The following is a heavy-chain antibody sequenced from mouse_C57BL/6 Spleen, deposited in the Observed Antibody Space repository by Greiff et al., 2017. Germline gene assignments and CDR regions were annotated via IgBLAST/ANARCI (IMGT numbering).Heavy chain of an antibody. V-gene: IGHV2-2*01. D-gene: IGHD2-5*01. CDR3: ARDIGSNYLYAMDY. Sequence: QVQLKESGPGLVRPSQSLSITCTVSGFSLTSYGVHWVRQSPGKGLEWLGVIWSGGSTDYNAAYISRQSISKDNSKSQVFFKMNSLQADDTDIYYYARDIGSNYLYAMDYWGQGTSVTVSS. CDR2: IWSGGST. J-gene: IGHJ4*01. CDR1: GFSLTSYG.